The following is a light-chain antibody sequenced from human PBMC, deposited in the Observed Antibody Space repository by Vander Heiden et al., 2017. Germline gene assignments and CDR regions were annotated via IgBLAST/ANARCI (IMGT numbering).Light chain of an antibody. CDR2: GAS. Sequence: EIVMTQSPATLSVSPGERATLSCRASQSVSSNFAWCQKKPGQAPRLLIYGASTRATGISDRFSGSGSGTDFTLTISSLQSEDFAVYYCQQYIQWPLTFGGGTKVQIK. J-gene: IGKJ4*01. V-gene: IGKV3-15*01. CDR3: QQYIQWPLT. CDR1: QSVSSN.